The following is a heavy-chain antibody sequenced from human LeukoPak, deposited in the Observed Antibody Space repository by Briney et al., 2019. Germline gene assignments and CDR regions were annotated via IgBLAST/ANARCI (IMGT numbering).Heavy chain of an antibody. CDR3: ARDRRGLVPHRFGY. V-gene: IGHV4-4*02. J-gene: IGHJ4*02. D-gene: IGHD6-19*01. CDR2: IYHSGST. Sequence: SETLSLTCAVSGGSISSSNWWSWVRPPPGKGLEWIGEIYHSGSTNYNPSLKSRVTISVDKSKNQFSLKLSSVTAADTAVYYCARDRRGLVPHRFGYWGQGTLVTVSS. CDR1: GGSISSSNW.